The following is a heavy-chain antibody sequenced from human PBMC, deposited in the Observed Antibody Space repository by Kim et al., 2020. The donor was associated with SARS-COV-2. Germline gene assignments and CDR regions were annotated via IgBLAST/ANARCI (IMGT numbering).Heavy chain of an antibody. CDR1: GDSISSGGYF. CDR3: SCHGGYDMDV. V-gene: IGHV4-31*03. J-gene: IGHJ6*02. Sequence: SETLSLTCTVSGDSISSGGYFWSWNRQHPGKDLEWIGYIYYSGSTYYNPTLKSRLTISVDTTKNQFSLKLSSVTAADTAVYYCSCHGGYDMDVWGQGTTVTVSS. CDR2: IYYSGST.